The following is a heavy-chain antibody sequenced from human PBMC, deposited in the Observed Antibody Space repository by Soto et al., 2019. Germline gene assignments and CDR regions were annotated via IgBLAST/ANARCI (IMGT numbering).Heavy chain of an antibody. V-gene: IGHV3-30*18. D-gene: IGHD6-19*01. CDR2: VSHGGRNT. CDR3: GKGGSQWLITSDFNY. J-gene: IGHJ4*02. Sequence: VQLVESGGGVVKPGRSLRLSCAASGFTFSDYAMHWVRQAPGKGLEWVAVVSHGGRNTYYADSVKGRFTISRDSSKKTVSLEMTSWGAEDTAVYYCGKGGSQWLITSDFNYWGQGALVTVSS. CDR1: GFTFSDYA.